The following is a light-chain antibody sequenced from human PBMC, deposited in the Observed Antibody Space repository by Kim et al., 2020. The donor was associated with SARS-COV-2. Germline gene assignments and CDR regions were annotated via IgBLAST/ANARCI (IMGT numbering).Light chain of an antibody. V-gene: IGLV3-9*01. Sequence: SYELTQPLSVSVALGQTARITCGGNNIGSKNVHWYQQKPGQAPVLVMYRNNNRPSGIPERFSGSNSGNTATLTISGAQDGDEADYYCQVWASNTGVFGGG. CDR1: NIGSKN. CDR2: RNN. J-gene: IGLJ3*02. CDR3: QVWASNTGV.